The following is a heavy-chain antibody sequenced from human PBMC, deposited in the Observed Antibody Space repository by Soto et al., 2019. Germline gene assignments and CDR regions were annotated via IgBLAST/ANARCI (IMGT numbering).Heavy chain of an antibody. CDR2: INHSGST. V-gene: IGHV4-34*01. D-gene: IGHD5-18*01. J-gene: IGHJ4*02. CDR3: ARIMRSGYSYGYVDY. CDR1: VGSFSGYY. Sequence: SQTLSLTCSVYVGSFSGYYWSWIRQPPGKGLEWIGEINHSGSTNYNPSLKSRVTISVDTSKNQFSLKLSSVTAADTAVYYCARIMRSGYSYGYVDYWGQGTLVTVSS.